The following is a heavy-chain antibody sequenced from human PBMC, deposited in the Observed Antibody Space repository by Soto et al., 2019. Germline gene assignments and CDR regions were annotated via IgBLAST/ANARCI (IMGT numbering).Heavy chain of an antibody. CDR2: ISGSATTI. V-gene: IGHV3-11*01. CDR3: ARREYGGDSHKWFDP. CDR1: GFTFTDYY. J-gene: IGHJ5*02. D-gene: IGHD2-21*02. Sequence: QVQLVESGGGLVKPGGSLRLSCAASGFTFTDYYMTWIRRAPGKGLEWVSYISGSATTIYYADSVKGRFTISRDNANNSLYLQMNSLRADDSAVYYCARREYGGDSHKWFDPWGQGTLVTVSS.